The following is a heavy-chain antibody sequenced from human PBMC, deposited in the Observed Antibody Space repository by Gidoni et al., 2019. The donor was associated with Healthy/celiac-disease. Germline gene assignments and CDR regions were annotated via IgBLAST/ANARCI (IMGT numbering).Heavy chain of an antibody. CDR2: ISSSSSTI. J-gene: IGHJ3*02. CDR1: GFTFSSYS. Sequence: EVQLVESGGGLVQPGGSLRLSCAASGFTFSSYSMNWVRQAPGKGLEWVSYISSSSSTIDYADSVKGRFTISRDNAKNSLYRQMNSLRDEDTAVYYCARKSGSYAFDIWGKGTMVTVSS. D-gene: IGHD1-26*01. V-gene: IGHV3-48*02. CDR3: ARKSGSYAFDI.